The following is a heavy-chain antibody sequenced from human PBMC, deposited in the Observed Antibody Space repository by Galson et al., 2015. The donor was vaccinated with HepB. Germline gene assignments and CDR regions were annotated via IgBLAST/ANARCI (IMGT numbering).Heavy chain of an antibody. CDR2: FDPEDGET. CDR1: GYTLTELS. D-gene: IGHD3-3*01. V-gene: IGHV1-24*01. Sequence: SVKVSCKVSGYTLTELSMHWVRQAPGKGLEWMGGFDPEDGETIYAQKFQGRVTMTEDTSTDTAYMELSSLRSEDTAVYYCARDQSVKLRFLESFDYYYGMDVWGQGTTVTVS. J-gene: IGHJ6*02. CDR3: ARDQSVKLRFLESFDYYYGMDV.